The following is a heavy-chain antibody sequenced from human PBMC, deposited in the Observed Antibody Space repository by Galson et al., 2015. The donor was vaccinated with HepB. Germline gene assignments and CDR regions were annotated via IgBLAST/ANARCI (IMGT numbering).Heavy chain of an antibody. CDR2: IGTAGDT. D-gene: IGHD2-21*01. Sequence: SLRLSCAASGFIFSDYDMHWVRQASGKGLEWVSGIGTAGDTSYADSVRGRFTISRENAKKSFYLQMNRLRADDTAVYYCVKFSFVGGLDPWGQGTLVPVSS. CDR1: GFIFSDYD. V-gene: IGHV3-13*01. CDR3: VKFSFVGGLDP. J-gene: IGHJ5*02.